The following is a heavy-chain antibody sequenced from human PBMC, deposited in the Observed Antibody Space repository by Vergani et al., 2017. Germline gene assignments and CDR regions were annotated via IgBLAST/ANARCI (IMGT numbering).Heavy chain of an antibody. V-gene: IGHV4-38-2*01. J-gene: IGHJ2*01. CDR2: IHNRGKT. D-gene: IGHD2-21*01. Sequence: QVRLEESGPGLVKPSETLSLTFSVSGYSIGSGFYWAWIRQSPGEGLEWLTSIHNRGKTYHNPSLKSRVSVSLDTSKNRFSLNLPSVTATDTAVYYWARSQGDYWYFDLWGPGSLVTVSS. CDR1: GYSIGSGFY. CDR3: ARSQGDYWYFDL.